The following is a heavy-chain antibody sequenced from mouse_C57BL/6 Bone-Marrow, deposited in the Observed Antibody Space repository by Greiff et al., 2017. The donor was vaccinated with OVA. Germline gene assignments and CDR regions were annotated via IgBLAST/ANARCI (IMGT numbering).Heavy chain of an antibody. CDR2: IRLKSDNYAT. D-gene: IGHD2-4*01. CDR1: GFTFSNYW. Sequence: DVHLVESGGGLVQPGGSMKLSCVASGFTFSNYWMNWVRQSPEKGLEWVAQIRLKSDNYATHYAESVKGRFTISRDDSKSSVYLQMNNLRAEDTEIYYCTFSTMITNYFDYWGQGTTLTVSS. V-gene: IGHV6-3*01. CDR3: TFSTMITNYFDY. J-gene: IGHJ2*01.